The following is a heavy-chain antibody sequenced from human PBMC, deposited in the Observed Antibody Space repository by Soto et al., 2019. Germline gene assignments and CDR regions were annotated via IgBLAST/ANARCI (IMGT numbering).Heavy chain of an antibody. D-gene: IGHD5-12*01. Sequence: APGKGLEWLSYISGSSSIIHYADSVKGRFTISRDNAKNSLNLQMNSLRAEDTAVYYCARDREGDGYNCDYWGQGTLVTVSS. CDR2: ISGSSSII. V-gene: IGHV3-48*01. J-gene: IGHJ4*02. CDR3: ARDREGDGYNCDY.